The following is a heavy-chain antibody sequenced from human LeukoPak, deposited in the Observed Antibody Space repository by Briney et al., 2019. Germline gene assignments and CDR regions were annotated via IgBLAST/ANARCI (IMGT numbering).Heavy chain of an antibody. CDR1: GGSISSSSYY. CDR3: ATNTIFGVSWFDP. CDR2: IYYSGST. V-gene: IGHV4-39*01. Sequence: SETLSLTCTVSGGSISSSSYYWGWIRQPPGKGLEWIGSIYYSGSTYYNPSLKSRVTISVDTSKNQFSLKLSSVTAADTAVYYCATNTIFGVSWFDPWGQGTLVTVSP. D-gene: IGHD3-3*01. J-gene: IGHJ5*02.